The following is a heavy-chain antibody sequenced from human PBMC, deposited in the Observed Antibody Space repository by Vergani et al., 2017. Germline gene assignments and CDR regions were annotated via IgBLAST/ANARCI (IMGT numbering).Heavy chain of an antibody. D-gene: IGHD3-10*01. V-gene: IGHV3-23*01. Sequence: EVQLLESGGGLVQPGGSLRLSCAASGFTFSSYAMSWVRQAPGKGLEGVSAISGSGGSTYYADSVKGRFTISRDNSKNTLYLQMNSLRAEDTAVYYCAKDPFGLIWSQYYYYGMDVWGQGTTVSVSS. CDR3: AKDPFGLIWSQYYYYGMDV. CDR1: GFTFSSYA. J-gene: IGHJ6*02. CDR2: ISGSGGST.